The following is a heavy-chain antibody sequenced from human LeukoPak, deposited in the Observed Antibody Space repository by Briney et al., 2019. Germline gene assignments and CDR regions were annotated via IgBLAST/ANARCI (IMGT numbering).Heavy chain of an antibody. CDR1: GFTFSSYW. J-gene: IGHJ4*02. CDR3: ARVGAGGGNYFRSYYDR. CDR2: IKEDGSEK. Sequence: GGSLRLSCAASGFTFSSYWMGWFRQAPGRGLEWVANIKEDGSEKNYVGSVKGRFSISRDNAENSLYLQMNSLRVEDTAMYYCARVGAGGGNYFRSYYDRWGQGTLVTVSS. D-gene: IGHD2/OR15-2a*01. V-gene: IGHV3-7*01.